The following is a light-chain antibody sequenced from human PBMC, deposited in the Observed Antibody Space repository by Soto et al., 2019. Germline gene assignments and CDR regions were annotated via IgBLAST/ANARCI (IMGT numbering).Light chain of an antibody. CDR2: SAS. CDR1: QSISTE. V-gene: IGKV3-15*01. Sequence: EIAMTQSPATLSVSPVERATLSCRASQSISTEFAWYQQIPGQPPRLLIYSASTSATGVPARFTGSGSGSEFTLTISGLQSEDVAIYYCQQGHNWPLTFGQGTRLEI. J-gene: IGKJ2*01. CDR3: QQGHNWPLT.